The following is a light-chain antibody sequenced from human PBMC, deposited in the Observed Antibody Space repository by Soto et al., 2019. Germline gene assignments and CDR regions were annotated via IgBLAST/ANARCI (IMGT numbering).Light chain of an antibody. CDR2: DAS. V-gene: IGKV3-11*01. CDR1: QSISEF. CDR3: QQSYSTPPLT. Sequence: VVLTQSPATLSLSPGERATLSCRASQSISEFLAWYQQKPGQAPRLLIYDASNRATGTPARFSGSGSGTDFTLTISSLEAEDFATYYCQQSYSTPPLTFGGGTKVEIK. J-gene: IGKJ4*01.